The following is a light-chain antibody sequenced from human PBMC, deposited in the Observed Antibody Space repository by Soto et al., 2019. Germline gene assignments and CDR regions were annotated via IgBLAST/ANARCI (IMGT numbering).Light chain of an antibody. V-gene: IGKV1-5*01. CDR3: QQYNSYST. Sequence: DIQMTQSPSTLSASVGDRVTITCRASQSISNWLAWYQQKPGKAPKLLIYEASSLESGVPSGFSGSGSGTEFTLTITSLQPDDFATYYCQQYNSYSTFGQGTKVDIK. CDR1: QSISNW. J-gene: IGKJ1*01. CDR2: EAS.